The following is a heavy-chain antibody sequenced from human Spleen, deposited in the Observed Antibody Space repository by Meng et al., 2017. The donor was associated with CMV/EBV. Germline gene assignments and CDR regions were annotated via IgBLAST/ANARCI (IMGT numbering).Heavy chain of an antibody. CDR3: ARESASSYTLDV. D-gene: IGHD2-2*01. J-gene: IGHJ6*02. CDR2: ISSSSSFI. CDR1: GFTFSRYE. V-gene: IGHV3-21*01. Sequence: GGSLRLSCAASGFTFSRYEMSWVRQAPGKGLEWVSSISSSSSFIYYADSVKGRSTISRDNAQNSLYLQMNGLRAGDTAVYYCARESASSYTLDVWGRGTTVTVSS.